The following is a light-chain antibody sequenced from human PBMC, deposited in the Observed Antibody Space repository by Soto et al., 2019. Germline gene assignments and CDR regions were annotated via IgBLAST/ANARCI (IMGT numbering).Light chain of an antibody. CDR1: QSISNNY. CDR3: QQYVSSALT. CDR2: GAS. Sequence: EIVLTQSPGTLSLSPGERATLSCRASQSISNNYLAWYQQKPGKAPRFLIYGASSRASGIPDRFSGSGSGTDFTLTISRLEPEDFAVYYCQQYVSSALTFGGGTKVEIK. V-gene: IGKV3-20*01. J-gene: IGKJ4*01.